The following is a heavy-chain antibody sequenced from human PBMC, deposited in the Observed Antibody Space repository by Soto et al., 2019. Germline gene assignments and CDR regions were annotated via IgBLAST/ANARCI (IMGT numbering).Heavy chain of an antibody. Sequence: EVQLVESGGGLVKPGGSLRLSCAASGFTFSNAWMNWVRQAPGKGLEWVGRIKSKTDGGTTDYAAPVKGRFTISRDDSKNTLYLQMNSLKTEDTAVYYCTTDPVTAMVLDAFDIWGQGTMVTVSS. V-gene: IGHV3-15*07. CDR3: TTDPVTAMVLDAFDI. CDR2: IKSKTDGGTT. CDR1: GFTFSNAW. D-gene: IGHD5-18*01. J-gene: IGHJ3*02.